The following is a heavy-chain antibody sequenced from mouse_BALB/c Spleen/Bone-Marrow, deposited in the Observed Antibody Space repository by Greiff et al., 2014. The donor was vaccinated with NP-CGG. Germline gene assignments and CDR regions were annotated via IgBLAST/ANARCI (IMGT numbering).Heavy chain of an antibody. V-gene: IGHV1-37*01. CDR2: INPYNGDT. CDR1: GYSFTDYF. Sequence: EVQLQQSGPELVKPGASVKISCKASGYSFTDYFMNWVKQSHGKSLEWIGRINPYNGDTFYNQKFKGKATLTVDKSSSTAHMELLSLTAEDSAVYYYGSYGNDYWGQGTLVTVSA. J-gene: IGHJ3*01. CDR3: GSYGNDY. D-gene: IGHD2-1*01.